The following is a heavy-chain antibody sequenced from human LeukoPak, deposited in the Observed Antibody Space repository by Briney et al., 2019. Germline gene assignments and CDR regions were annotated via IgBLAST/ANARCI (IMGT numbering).Heavy chain of an antibody. CDR2: ISWNSGTI. CDR1: GFTFDDYG. J-gene: IGHJ4*02. Sequence: GGSLRLSCAASGFTFDDYGMHWVRQAPGKGLEWVSGISWNSGTIDYADSVKGRFTISRDNTKNSLYLQMNSLRAEDTAVYYCARDGDSFDYWGQGTLVTVSS. D-gene: IGHD3-3*01. CDR3: ARDGDSFDY. V-gene: IGHV3-9*01.